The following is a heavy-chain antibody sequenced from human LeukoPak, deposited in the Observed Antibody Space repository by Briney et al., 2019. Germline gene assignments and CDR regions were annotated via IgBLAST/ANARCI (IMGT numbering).Heavy chain of an antibody. V-gene: IGHV4-39*07. Sequence: PSETLSLTCTVSGGLISISTYYWGWIRQPPGKGLEWIGSIYYSGTTHYNPSLKTRVTIAVDTSKNQFSLKLISVTAADTAVYYCARVSGYDWESFYDYWGQGTLVTVSS. CDR3: ARVSGYDWESFYDY. D-gene: IGHD5-12*01. CDR2: IYYSGTT. J-gene: IGHJ4*02. CDR1: GGLISISTYY.